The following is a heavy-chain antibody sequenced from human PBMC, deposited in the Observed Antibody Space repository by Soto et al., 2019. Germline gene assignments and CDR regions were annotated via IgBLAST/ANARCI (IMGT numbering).Heavy chain of an antibody. Sequence: ASVKVSCKVSGYTLTELSMHWVRQAPGKGLEWMGGFDPEDGETFYAQKFQGRVTMTEDTSTDTAYMELSSLRSEDTAVYYCATASLTAAGHSYYYYGMDVWGQGTTVTVSS. CDR2: FDPEDGET. D-gene: IGHD6-13*01. CDR3: ATASLTAAGHSYYYYGMDV. CDR1: GYTLTELS. V-gene: IGHV1-24*01. J-gene: IGHJ6*02.